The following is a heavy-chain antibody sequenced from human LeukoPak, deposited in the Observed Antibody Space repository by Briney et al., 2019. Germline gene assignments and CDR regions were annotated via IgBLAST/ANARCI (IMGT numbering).Heavy chain of an antibody. CDR1: GFTVSSNY. D-gene: IGHD3-16*01. Sequence: GGSLRLSCAASGFTVSSNYMSWVRQAPGKGLEWVSVIYSGGSTYYADSVKGRFTISRDNAKNSLYLQMNSLRAEDTAVYYCAREITFGGVTALDYWGQGTLVTVSS. V-gene: IGHV3-53*01. CDR2: IYSGGST. CDR3: AREITFGGVTALDY. J-gene: IGHJ4*02.